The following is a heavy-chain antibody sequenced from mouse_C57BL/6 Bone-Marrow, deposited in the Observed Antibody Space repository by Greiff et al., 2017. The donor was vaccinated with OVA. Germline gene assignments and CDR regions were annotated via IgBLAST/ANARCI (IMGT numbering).Heavy chain of an antibody. D-gene: IGHD2-5*01. J-gene: IGHJ1*03. CDR2: ISNLAYSI. Sequence: EVKVVESGGGLVQPGGSLKLSCAASGFTFSDYGMAWVRQAPRKGPEWVAFISNLAYSIYYADTVTGRFTISRENAKNTLYLEMSSLRSEDTAMYYCARRPYYSNYGYFDVWGTGTTVTVSS. V-gene: IGHV5-15*01. CDR3: ARRPYYSNYGYFDV. CDR1: GFTFSDYG.